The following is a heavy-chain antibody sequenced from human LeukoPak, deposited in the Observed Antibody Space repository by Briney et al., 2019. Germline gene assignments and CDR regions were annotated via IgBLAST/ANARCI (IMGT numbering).Heavy chain of an antibody. D-gene: IGHD3-22*01. CDR2: ISGSGGST. CDR3: AKGSTMIVVVTPFDY. Sequence: PGGSLRLSCAASGFTFSSYAMSWVRQAPGKGLEWVSAISGSGGSTYYADSVKGRFTISRDNYKNTLYLQMNSLRAEDTAVYYCAKGSTMIVVVTPFDYWGQGTLVTVSS. J-gene: IGHJ4*02. V-gene: IGHV3-23*01. CDR1: GFTFSSYA.